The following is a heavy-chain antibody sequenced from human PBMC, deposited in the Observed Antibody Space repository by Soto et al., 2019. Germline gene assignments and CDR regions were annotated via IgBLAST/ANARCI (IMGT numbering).Heavy chain of an antibody. CDR1: GYSFTNYW. CDR3: ARLEWLSLAAWFDP. J-gene: IGHJ5*02. Sequence: GESLKISCKGSGYSFTNYWIGWVRQMPGKGLEWMGMIYPDDSDTKYSPSFQGQVAFSADKSINTAYLQWSSLKASDTAIYYCARLEWLSLAAWFDPWGRGTRVTVSS. CDR2: IYPDDSDT. D-gene: IGHD3-3*01. V-gene: IGHV5-51*01.